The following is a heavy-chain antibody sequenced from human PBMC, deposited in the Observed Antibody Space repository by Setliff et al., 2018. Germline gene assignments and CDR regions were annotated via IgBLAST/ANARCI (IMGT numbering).Heavy chain of an antibody. V-gene: IGHV4-38-2*02. CDR2: IYHSGST. Sequence: PSESLSLTCAVSGYSISSGYYWGWIRQPPGKGLEWIGSIYHSGSTYYNPSLKSRVTISVDTSKNQFSLKLSSVTAADTAVYYCARDRQWLVHGYYYYGMDVWGQGTTVTVS. CDR3: ARDRQWLVHGYYYYGMDV. D-gene: IGHD6-19*01. CDR1: GYSISSGYY. J-gene: IGHJ6*02.